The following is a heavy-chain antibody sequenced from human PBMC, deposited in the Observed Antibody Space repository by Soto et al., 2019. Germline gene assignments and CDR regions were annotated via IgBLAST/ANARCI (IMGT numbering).Heavy chain of an antibody. Sequence: PGGSLRLSCAASGFTFSNVWINWVRQAPGKGLEWVGRVKSKTHGGTTDFAAPVKGRFAISRDDSKSIAYLQMNSLKTEDTAVYYCTRGGVVVVAATTNWFDPWGQGTLVTVSS. CDR3: TRGGVVVVAATTNWFDP. J-gene: IGHJ5*02. V-gene: IGHV3-15*07. CDR2: VKSKTHGGTT. CDR1: GFTFSNVW. D-gene: IGHD2-15*01.